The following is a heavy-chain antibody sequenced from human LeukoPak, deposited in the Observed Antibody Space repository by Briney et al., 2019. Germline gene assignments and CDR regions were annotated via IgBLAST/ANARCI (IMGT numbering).Heavy chain of an antibody. V-gene: IGHV4-39*07. Sequence: SETLSLTCTVSGGSISSSSYYWGWIRQPPGKGLEWIGEINHSGSTNYNPSLKSRVTISVDTSKNQFSLKLSSVTAADTAVYYCARVLGYCSSTSCYASFDYWGQGTLVTVSS. CDR3: ARVLGYCSSTSCYASFDY. CDR1: GGSISSSSYY. J-gene: IGHJ4*02. CDR2: INHSGST. D-gene: IGHD2-2*01.